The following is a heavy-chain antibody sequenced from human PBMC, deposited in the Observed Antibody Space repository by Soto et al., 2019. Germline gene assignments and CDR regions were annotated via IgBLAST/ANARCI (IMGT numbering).Heavy chain of an antibody. J-gene: IGHJ5*02. V-gene: IGHV4-34*01. CDR1: GGSFSGHY. D-gene: IGHD5-12*01. CDR2: INHSGST. CDR3: ARGMVEMATIDAPHWFDP. Sequence: SETLSLTCAVYGGSFSGHYWSWIRQPPGKGLEWIGEINHSGSTNYNPSLKSRVTISVDTSKNQFSLKLSSVTAADTAVYYCARGMVEMATIDAPHWFDPWGQGTLVTVSS.